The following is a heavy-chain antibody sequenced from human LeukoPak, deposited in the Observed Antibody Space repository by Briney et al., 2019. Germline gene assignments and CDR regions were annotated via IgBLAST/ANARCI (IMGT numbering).Heavy chain of an antibody. J-gene: IGHJ4*02. CDR2: INDSGSI. V-gene: IGHV4-34*01. Sequence: KPSETLSLTCAVYGVSFSGYYWTWIRQPPGKGLEGIGEINDSGSINYNPTLKSRVTISVDTSKNQFSLKLTSVTAADTAVYYCARGRRSWGQGTLVTVSS. CDR1: GVSFSGYY. D-gene: IGHD5-24*01. CDR3: ARGRRS.